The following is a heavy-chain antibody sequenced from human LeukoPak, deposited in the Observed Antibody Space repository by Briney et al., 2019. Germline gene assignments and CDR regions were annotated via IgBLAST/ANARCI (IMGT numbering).Heavy chain of an antibody. CDR1: GFTFSSYW. CDR3: ATGTGGSYHGGWFDP. CDR2: FDPDNAET. V-gene: IGHV1-24*01. D-gene: IGHD1-26*01. Sequence: GGSLRLSCAASGFTFSSYWMSWVRQAPGKGLEWMGGFDPDNAETIYAQSFQGRVTMTEDTSTDTAYMEMSSLRSEDTAVYYCATGTGGSYHGGWFDPWGQGTLVTVSS. J-gene: IGHJ5*02.